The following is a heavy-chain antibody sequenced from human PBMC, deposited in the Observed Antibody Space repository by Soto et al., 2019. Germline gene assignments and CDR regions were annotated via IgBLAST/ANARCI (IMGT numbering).Heavy chain of an antibody. CDR3: ARYGGFYYGMAV. CDR1: GGSIGSYY. CDR2: IYYSGST. Sequence: QVQLQESGPGLVKPSETLSLTCTVSGGSIGSYYWNWIRQPPGKGLEWIGYIYYSGSTNYNPSLKSRVTISVDTSKNQFSLKLSSVTAADTAVYYCARYGGFYYGMAVWGQGTTVTVSS. V-gene: IGHV4-59*01. J-gene: IGHJ6*02. D-gene: IGHD3-10*01.